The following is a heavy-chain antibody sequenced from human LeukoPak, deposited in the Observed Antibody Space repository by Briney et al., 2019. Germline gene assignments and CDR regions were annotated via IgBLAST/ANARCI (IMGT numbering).Heavy chain of an antibody. D-gene: IGHD1-26*01. Sequence: SETLSLTCTVSGYSISSGYYWGWIRQPPGKGLEWIGSIYHSGSTYYNPSLKSRVTISVDTSKNQFSLKLSSVTAADTAVYYCARGDSGSYYGFDYWGQGTLVTVSS. J-gene: IGHJ4*02. CDR1: GYSISSGYY. CDR2: IYHSGST. CDR3: ARGDSGSYYGFDY. V-gene: IGHV4-38-2*02.